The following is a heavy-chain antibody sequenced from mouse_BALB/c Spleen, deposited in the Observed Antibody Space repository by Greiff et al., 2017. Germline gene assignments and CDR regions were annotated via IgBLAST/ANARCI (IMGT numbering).Heavy chain of an antibody. D-gene: IGHD1-1*01. CDR3: TREATVVDNFDY. V-gene: IGHV1-69*02. CDR1: GYTFTSYW. J-gene: IGHJ2*01. CDR2: IYPSDSYT. Sequence: QVQLQQSGAELVRPGASVKLSCKASGYTFTSYWINWVKQRPGQGLEWIGNIYPSDSYTNYNQKFKDKATLTVDKSSSTAYMQLSSPTSEDSAVYYCTREATVVDNFDYWGQGTTLTVSS.